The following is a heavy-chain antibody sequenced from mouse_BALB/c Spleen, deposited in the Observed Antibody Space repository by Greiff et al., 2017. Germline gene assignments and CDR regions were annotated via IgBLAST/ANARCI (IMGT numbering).Heavy chain of an antibody. CDR1: GYTFSSYW. D-gene: IGHD2-14*01. CDR3: ARFGTTAYAMDY. Sequence: VQRVESGAELMKPGASVKISCKATGYTFSSYWIEWVKQRPGHGLEWIGEILPGSGSTNYNEKFKGKATFTADTSSNTAYMQLSSLTSEDSAVYYCARFGTTAYAMDYWGQGTSVTVSS. J-gene: IGHJ4*01. CDR2: ILPGSGST. V-gene: IGHV1-9*01.